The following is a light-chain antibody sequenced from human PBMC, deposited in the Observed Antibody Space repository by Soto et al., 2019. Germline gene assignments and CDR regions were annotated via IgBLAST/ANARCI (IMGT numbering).Light chain of an antibody. CDR3: AAWDDSLIALL. J-gene: IGLJ3*02. V-gene: IGLV1-44*01. CDR2: SND. Sequence: QSVLTQPPSASGTPGQRVTISCSGTYSNVGSNVVNWYQQVPGAAPKLVIYSNDRRPSGVPDRFFGSKSGASASLAISGLQTGDEADYYCAAWDDSLIALLFGGGTKLTVL. CDR1: YSNVGSNV.